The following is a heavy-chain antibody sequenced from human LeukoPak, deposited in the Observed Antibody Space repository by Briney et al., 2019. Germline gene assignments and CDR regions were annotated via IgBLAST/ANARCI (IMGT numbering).Heavy chain of an antibody. CDR3: ARHSVSTFDH. CDR1: GYTFTSYD. CDR2: MNPNSGNT. V-gene: IGHV1-8*01. Sequence: ASVEVSCKASGYTFTSYDINWVRQATGQGPEWVGWMNPNSGNTGSAQKFQGRVTMTRDTSISTAYMELSSLRSEDTAVYYCARHSVSTFDHWGQGTPVTVSS. J-gene: IGHJ4*02. D-gene: IGHD5/OR15-5a*01.